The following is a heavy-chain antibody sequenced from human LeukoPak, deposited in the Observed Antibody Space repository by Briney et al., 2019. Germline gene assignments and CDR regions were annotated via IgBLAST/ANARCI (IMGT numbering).Heavy chain of an antibody. CDR1: GFTFSSYW. CDR2: IKQDGSEK. V-gene: IGHV3-7*01. Sequence: PGGSLRLSCAASGFTFSSYWMSWVRQAPGKGLEWVANIKQDGSEKYYVDSVKGRFTISRDNAKNSLYLRMNSLRAEDTALYSRARMRYFDWFDAFDIWGQGTMVTVSS. J-gene: IGHJ3*02. CDR3: ARMRYFDWFDAFDI. D-gene: IGHD3-9*01.